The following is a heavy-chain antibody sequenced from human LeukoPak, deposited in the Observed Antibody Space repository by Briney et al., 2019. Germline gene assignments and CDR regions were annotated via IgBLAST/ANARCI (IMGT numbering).Heavy chain of an antibody. CDR3: AKYGGSSSFDY. CDR1: GFTFSSYG. CDR2: ISYDGSNK. Sequence: GGSLRLSCAASGFTFSSYGMHWVRQAPGKGLEWVAVISYDGSNKYYADSAKGRFTISRDNSKNTLYLQMNSLRAEDTAVYYCAKYGGSSSFDYWGQGTLVTVSS. J-gene: IGHJ4*02. V-gene: IGHV3-30*18. D-gene: IGHD6-6*01.